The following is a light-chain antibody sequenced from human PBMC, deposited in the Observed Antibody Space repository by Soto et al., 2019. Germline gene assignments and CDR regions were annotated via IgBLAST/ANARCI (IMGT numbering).Light chain of an antibody. CDR2: GAS. Sequence: EIVMTQSPGTLSVSPGESATLSCRACQSVRSNLAWYQQKPGQAPRLLIYGASTRATGIPARFSGSGSGTEFTLTISSLQSEDFAVYYCHQYNMWPPLIFGGGTKVEIK. V-gene: IGKV3-15*01. J-gene: IGKJ4*01. CDR3: HQYNMWPPLI. CDR1: QSVRSN.